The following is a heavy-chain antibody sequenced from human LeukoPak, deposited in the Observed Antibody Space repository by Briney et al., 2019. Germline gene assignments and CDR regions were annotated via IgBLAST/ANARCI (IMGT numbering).Heavy chain of an antibody. V-gene: IGHV3-48*02. D-gene: IGHD3-16*01. CDR2: ISSSSSTI. J-gene: IGHJ4*02. CDR1: GFTFSSYS. Sequence: PGGSLRLSCAASGFTFSSYSMNWVRQAPGKGLEWVSYISSSSSTIYYADSVKGRFTISRDNAKNSLYLQMNSLRDEDTAVYYCARDFYGDYVWGSQYYFDYWGQGTLVTVSS. CDR3: ARDFYGDYVWGSQYYFDY.